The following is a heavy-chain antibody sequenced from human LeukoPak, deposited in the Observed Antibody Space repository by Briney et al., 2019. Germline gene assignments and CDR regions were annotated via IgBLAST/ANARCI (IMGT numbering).Heavy chain of an antibody. D-gene: IGHD2-21*01. J-gene: IGHJ4*02. CDR2: INDDGSAT. V-gene: IGHV3-74*01. CDR1: GFTFSNYW. Sequence: PGGSLRLSCAASGFTFSNYWMHWVRQVPGKGLVWVPRINDDGSATFYADSVKGRFTISRDNAKNSLYLQMNSLRAEDTAVYYCARDQFLDYWGQGTLVTVSS. CDR3: ARDQFLDY.